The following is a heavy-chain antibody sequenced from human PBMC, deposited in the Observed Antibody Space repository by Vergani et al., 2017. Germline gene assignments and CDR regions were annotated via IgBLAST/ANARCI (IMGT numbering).Heavy chain of an antibody. V-gene: IGHV3-33*01. CDR3: ARDXKRGYETIQYDFDY. CDR2: IWYDGGNK. J-gene: IGHJ4*02. D-gene: IGHD5-18*01. Sequence: QVQLVESGGGVVQPGRSLRLSCAASGFTFSSYGMHWVRQAPGKGLEWVAVIWYDGGNKYYADSVKGRFTISRDNSKNTLYLQMNSLRAEDTAVYYCARDXKRGYETIQYDFDYWGQGTLVTVSS. CDR1: GFTFSSYG.